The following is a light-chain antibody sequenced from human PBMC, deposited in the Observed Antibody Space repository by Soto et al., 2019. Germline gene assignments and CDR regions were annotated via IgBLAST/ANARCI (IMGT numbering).Light chain of an antibody. J-gene: IGKJ1*01. CDR1: QSISSY. V-gene: IGKV1-39*01. Sequence: DIQMTQSPSSLSASVGDRVTITCRASQSISSYLNWYQEKPGKAPKLLIYAASSLQSGVQSRFSGSRSGTDFTLTISSLQPEDFATYYCQQSYSTPWTFGQGTKVEIK. CDR2: AAS. CDR3: QQSYSTPWT.